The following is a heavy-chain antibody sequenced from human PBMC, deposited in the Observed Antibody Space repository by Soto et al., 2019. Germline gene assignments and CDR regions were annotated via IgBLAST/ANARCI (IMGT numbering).Heavy chain of an antibody. J-gene: IGHJ4*02. CDR1: GASITGTSY. CDR2: FSLSGTT. CDR3: ARGMTPPGAPAWYYFDS. Sequence: SETLSLTCTVSGASITGTSYWSWIRQPAGKGLEWIGRFSLSGTTNYNPSLRSRVTMSADVSKNQFSLRLTSVTAADTALYYCARGMTPPGAPAWYYFDSWGQGTLVTVS. V-gene: IGHV4-4*07. D-gene: IGHD2-8*02.